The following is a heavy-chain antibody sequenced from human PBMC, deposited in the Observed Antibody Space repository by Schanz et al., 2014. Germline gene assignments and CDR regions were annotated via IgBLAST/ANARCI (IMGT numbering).Heavy chain of an antibody. D-gene: IGHD1-1*01. V-gene: IGHV3-21*01. Sequence: EAHLVESGGGLVKPGGSLTLSCAASRFTVTNAWMSWVRQAPGKGLEWVSSISYGTSYIYYAESVKGRFTISRDNAKNSLFLQMNSLRAEDTAVYYCARGRVLESWGQGTLVTVSS. CDR3: ARGRVLES. J-gene: IGHJ5*02. CDR1: RFTVTNAW. CDR2: ISYGTSYI.